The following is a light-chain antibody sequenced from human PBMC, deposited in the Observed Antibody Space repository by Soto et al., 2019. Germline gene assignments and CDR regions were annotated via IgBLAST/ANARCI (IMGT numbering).Light chain of an antibody. J-gene: IGLJ3*02. Sequence: QAVVSQPPSASGTPGQRVTISCSGSSSNIGINTVNWYQQLPGTAPKLLIYSDSQRPSGVPDRFSGSKSGTSASLAISGLQSEDEADYYCAAWDDSLNGWVFCGGTKVTVL. CDR3: AAWDDSLNGWV. V-gene: IGLV1-44*01. CDR2: SDS. CDR1: SSNIGINT.